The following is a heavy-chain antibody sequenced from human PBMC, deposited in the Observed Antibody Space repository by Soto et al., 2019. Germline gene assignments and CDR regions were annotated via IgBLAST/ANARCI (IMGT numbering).Heavy chain of an antibody. CDR3: AGRKERSGPHYFDS. V-gene: IGHV1-8*01. Sequence: ASVKVSCKASGYTFITYDVNWVRQAPGQGLEWMGWMNPYNGNAGYAQKFQGRVTMTRNTSISTAYMELTSLKSNDTVVYFCAGRKERSGPHYFDSWGQGTLVTVSS. J-gene: IGHJ4*02. CDR1: GYTFITYD. CDR2: MNPYNGNA. D-gene: IGHD1-1*01.